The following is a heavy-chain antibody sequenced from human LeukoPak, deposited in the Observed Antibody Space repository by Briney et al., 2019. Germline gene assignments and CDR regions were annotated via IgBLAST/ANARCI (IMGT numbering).Heavy chain of an antibody. J-gene: IGHJ5*02. CDR2: FDPEDGET. Sequence: ASVKVSCKVSGYTLTELSMHWVRQAPGKGLEWMGGFDPEDGETIYAQKSQGRVTMTEDTSTDTAYMELSSLRSEDTAVYYCATIKAYSSSWYGNWFDPWGQGTLVTVSS. V-gene: IGHV1-24*01. CDR1: GYTLTELS. D-gene: IGHD6-13*01. CDR3: ATIKAYSSSWYGNWFDP.